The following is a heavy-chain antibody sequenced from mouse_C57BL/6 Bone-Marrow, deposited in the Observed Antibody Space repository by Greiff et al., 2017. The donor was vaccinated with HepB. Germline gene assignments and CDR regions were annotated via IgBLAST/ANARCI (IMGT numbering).Heavy chain of an antibody. V-gene: IGHV1-5*01. J-gene: IGHJ2*01. Sequence: VQLQQSGTVLARPGASVKMSCKTSGYTFTSYWMHWVKQRPGQGLEWIGAIYPGNSDTSYNQKFKGKAKLTAVTSASTAYMELSSLTNEDSAVYYCTRAPMVTTLFFDYWGQGTTLTVSS. D-gene: IGHD2-2*01. CDR1: GYTFTSYW. CDR3: TRAPMVTTLFFDY. CDR2: IYPGNSDT.